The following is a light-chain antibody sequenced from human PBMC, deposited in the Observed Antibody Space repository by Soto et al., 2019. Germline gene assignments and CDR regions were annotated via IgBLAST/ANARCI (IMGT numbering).Light chain of an antibody. CDR3: SSKRGSTGV. CDR1: SSDVGGYDY. CDR2: DVS. Sequence: ALTQPASVSGSPGQTITISCTGTSSDVGGYDYVSWHQQHPGKAPKLMIYDVSKRPSGVSNRFSGSKSGNTASLTISGLQAEDEADYYCSSKRGSTGVFGTGTKLTVL. J-gene: IGLJ1*01. V-gene: IGLV2-14*01.